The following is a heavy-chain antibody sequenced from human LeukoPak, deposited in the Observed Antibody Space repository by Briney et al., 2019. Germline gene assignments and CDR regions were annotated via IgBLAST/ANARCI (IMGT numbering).Heavy chain of an antibody. Sequence: SETLSLTCTVSGGSISSYYWSWIRQPAGKGLEWIGRIYTSGSTNYNPSLKSRVTISVDTSKNQFSLKLSSVTAADTAVYYCARELGFLEWLSYNWFDPWGQGTLVTVSS. CDR3: ARELGFLEWLSYNWFDP. V-gene: IGHV4-4*07. CDR2: IYTSGST. D-gene: IGHD3-3*01. CDR1: GGSISSYY. J-gene: IGHJ5*02.